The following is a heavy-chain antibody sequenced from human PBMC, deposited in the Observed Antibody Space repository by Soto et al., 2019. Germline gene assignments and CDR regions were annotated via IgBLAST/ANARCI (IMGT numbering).Heavy chain of an antibody. CDR3: ARLLSYTAMIT. D-gene: IGHD5-18*01. V-gene: IGHV4-39*01. Sequence: PSETLSLTCTVSGGSITSSGNYWGWIRQPPGKGLEWIGNVYYSGSTYYNPSLKSRVTLSVDTSKNQFSLNLTSVTATDTAVYCCARLLSYTAMITWGQGVLVTVSS. CDR2: VYYSGST. J-gene: IGHJ4*02. CDR1: GGSITSSGNY.